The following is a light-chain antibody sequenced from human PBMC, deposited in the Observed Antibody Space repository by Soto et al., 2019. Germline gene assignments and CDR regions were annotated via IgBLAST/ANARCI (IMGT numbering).Light chain of an antibody. J-gene: IGLJ1*01. Sequence: QSVLTQPPSVSGAPGQRVTISCTGSSSNIGAGYDVPWYQQLPGTAPKLLIYGNSNRPSGVPDRFSGSKSGTSASLAITGLQAEDEADYYCQSYASSLRGYVFGTGTKLTVL. CDR3: QSYASSLRGYV. V-gene: IGLV1-40*01. CDR1: SSNIGAGYD. CDR2: GNS.